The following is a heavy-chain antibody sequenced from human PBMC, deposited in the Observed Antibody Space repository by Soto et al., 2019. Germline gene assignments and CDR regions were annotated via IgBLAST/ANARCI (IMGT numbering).Heavy chain of an antibody. CDR1: GFTFSSYA. V-gene: IGHV3-23*01. CDR2: ISGSGGST. Sequence: EVQLLESGGGLVQPGGSLRLSCAASGFTFSSYAMSWVRQAPGKGLEWVSAISGSGGSTYYAASVKGRFTISRDNSKNTLYMQMNSLRAEDTAVYYCAKQGYCTNGVCYNPYGMDVWRQGTTVTVSS. CDR3: AKQGYCTNGVCYNPYGMDV. J-gene: IGHJ6*02. D-gene: IGHD2-8*01.